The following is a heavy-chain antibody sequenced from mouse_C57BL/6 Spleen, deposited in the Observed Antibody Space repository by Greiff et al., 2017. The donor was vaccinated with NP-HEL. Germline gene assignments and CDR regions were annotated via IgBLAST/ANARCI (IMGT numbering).Heavy chain of an antibody. CDR3: ARDRRGAYYSNPTLDY. CDR2: ISDGGSYT. D-gene: IGHD2-5*01. CDR1: GFTFSSYA. J-gene: IGHJ2*01. Sequence: EVQGVESGGGLVKPGGSLKLSCAASGFTFSSYAMSWVRQTPEKRLEWVATISDGGSYTYYPDNVKGRFTISRDNAKNNLYLQMSHLKSEDTAMYYCARDRRGAYYSNPTLDYWGQGTTLTVSS. V-gene: IGHV5-4*01.